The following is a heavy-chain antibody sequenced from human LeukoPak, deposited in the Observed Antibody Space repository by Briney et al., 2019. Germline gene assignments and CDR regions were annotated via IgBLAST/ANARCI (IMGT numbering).Heavy chain of an antibody. CDR2: INPNSGGT. CDR3: ARQRPGFGAAGMVYGNYFDY. Sequence: GASVKVSCKASGYTFTGYYMHWVRQAPGQGLEWMGWINPNSGGTNYAQKFQGWVTMTRDTSISTAYMELSRLRSDDTAVYYCARQRPGFGAAGMVYGNYFDYWGQGTPVTVSS. J-gene: IGHJ4*02. V-gene: IGHV1-2*04. D-gene: IGHD6-13*01. CDR1: GYTFTGYY.